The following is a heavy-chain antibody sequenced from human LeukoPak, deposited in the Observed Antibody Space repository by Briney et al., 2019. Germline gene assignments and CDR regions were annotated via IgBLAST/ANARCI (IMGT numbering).Heavy chain of an antibody. CDR2: ISGSGGST. CDR3: AKAPSGVTNFDY. J-gene: IGHJ4*02. V-gene: IGHV3-23*01. D-gene: IGHD2-21*02. CDR1: GFTFSSYA. Sequence: GGSLRLSYAASGFTFSSYAMSWVRQAPGKGLEWVSAISGSGGSTYYADSVKGRFTISRDNSKNTLYLQMNSLRAEDTAVYYCAKAPSGVTNFDYWGQGTLVTVSS.